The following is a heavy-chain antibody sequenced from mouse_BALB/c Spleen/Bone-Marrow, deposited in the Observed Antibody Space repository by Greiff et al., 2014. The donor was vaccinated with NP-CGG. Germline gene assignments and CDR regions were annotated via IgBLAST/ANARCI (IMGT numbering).Heavy chain of an antibody. Sequence: QVQLQQSGAELVRPGSSVKISCKASGYAFSSYWMNWVKQRPGQGLEWIGQIYPGDGDTNYNGKFKGKAALTADKSSNTAYMQLSSLTSEDSAVYFCARSGLLRVDYAMDYWGQGTSVTVSS. V-gene: IGHV1-80*01. CDR1: GYAFSSYW. CDR2: IYPGDGDT. J-gene: IGHJ4*01. CDR3: ARSGLLRVDYAMDY. D-gene: IGHD1-1*01.